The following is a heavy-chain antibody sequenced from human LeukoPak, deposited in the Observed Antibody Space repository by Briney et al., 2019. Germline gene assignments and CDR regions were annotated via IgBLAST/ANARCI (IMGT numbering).Heavy chain of an antibody. CDR3: AGLVGRYSSGLYYYYFDY. D-gene: IGHD3-22*01. CDR2: MYLSGTT. V-gene: IGHV4-4*02. CDR1: GDSINSLDL. Sequence: SGTLSLTCTVSGDSINSLDLWSWVRQPPGKGLEWIGEMYLSGTTHSNPSVKSRVTISIDKSKNQFFLNLSSVTAADTAVYYCAGLVGRYSSGLYYYYFDYWGQGTLVTVSS. J-gene: IGHJ4*02.